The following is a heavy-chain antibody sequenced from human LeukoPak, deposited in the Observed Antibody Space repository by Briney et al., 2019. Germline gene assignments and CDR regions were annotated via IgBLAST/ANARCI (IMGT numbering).Heavy chain of an antibody. CDR3: AREVWSAMVRGVIRL. D-gene: IGHD3-10*01. CDR1: GVTVSSNY. J-gene: IGHJ4*02. V-gene: IGHV3-53*01. Sequence: GGSLRLSCAASGVTVSSNYMCWVRQAPGKGLGWVSVIYSGGSTYYADSVRGRFTISRAISRTRLYFQMNSLRAENTAVYYCAREVWSAMVRGVIRLWGQGTLVTVSS. CDR2: IYSGGST.